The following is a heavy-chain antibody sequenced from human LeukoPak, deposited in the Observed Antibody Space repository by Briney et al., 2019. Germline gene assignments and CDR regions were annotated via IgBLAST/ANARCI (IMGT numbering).Heavy chain of an antibody. D-gene: IGHD3-10*01. V-gene: IGHV3-23*01. CDR1: GFTFSSYG. CDR3: VTGPFDY. Sequence: GGTLRLSCAASGFTFSSYGMSWVRQAPGKGLEWVSAISGSGGSTYYADSVKGRFTISRDNAKNSLYLQMNSLRAGDTAVYYCVTGPFDYWGQGTLVTVSS. CDR2: ISGSGGST. J-gene: IGHJ4*02.